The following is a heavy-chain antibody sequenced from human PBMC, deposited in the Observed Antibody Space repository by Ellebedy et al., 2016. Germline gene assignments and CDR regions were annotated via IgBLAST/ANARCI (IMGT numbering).Heavy chain of an antibody. V-gene: IGHV3-30-3*01. CDR3: AKAGCSGGSCYGMDV. D-gene: IGHD2-15*01. CDR1: GFIFSSYS. Sequence: GGSLRLSXAASGFIFSSYSMRWVRQAPGKGLEWVAVMAYDGSNKDYGESVKGRFTISRDDSKDTLYLQMNSLRPEDTAVYYCAKAGCSGGSCYGMDVWGQGTTVTVSS. CDR2: MAYDGSNK. J-gene: IGHJ6*02.